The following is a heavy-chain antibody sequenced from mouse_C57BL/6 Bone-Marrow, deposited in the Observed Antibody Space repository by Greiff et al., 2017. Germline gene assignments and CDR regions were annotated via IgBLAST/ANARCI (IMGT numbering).Heavy chain of an antibody. J-gene: IGHJ4*01. Sequence: EVQLVESEGGLVQPGSSMKLSCTASGFTFSDYYMAWVRQVPEKGLEWVANINYDGSSTYYLDSLKSRFIISRDNAKNILYLQMSSLKSEDTATDYCARDDGLLVDYWGQGTSVTVSS. CDR2: INYDGSST. CDR3: ARDDGLLVDY. CDR1: GFTFSDYY. V-gene: IGHV5-16*01. D-gene: IGHD2-1*01.